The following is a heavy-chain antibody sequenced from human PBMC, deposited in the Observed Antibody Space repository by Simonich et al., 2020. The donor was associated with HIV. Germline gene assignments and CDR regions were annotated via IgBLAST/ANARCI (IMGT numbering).Heavy chain of an antibody. CDR3: ASGGSISSVWADDY. V-gene: IGHV3-30*01. J-gene: IGHJ4*02. D-gene: IGHD3-16*01. CDR1: GFTFSSYA. CDR2: ISYDGRNK. Sequence: QVQLVESGGGVVQPGRSLRLSCAASGFTFSSYAMHWVRQGPGKGLEWVAVISYDGRNKYYADSVKGRFTISSDNSKNTVYLHMNSLRAEDTAVYYCASGGSISSVWADDYWGQGTLVTVSS.